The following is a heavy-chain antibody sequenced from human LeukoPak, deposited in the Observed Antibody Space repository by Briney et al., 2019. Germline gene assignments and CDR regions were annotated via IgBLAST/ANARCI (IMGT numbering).Heavy chain of an antibody. J-gene: IGHJ5*02. CDR2: INPSGGST. CDR3: ARDNSVEDTAWWFDP. CDR1: GYTFTSYY. Sequence: ASVKVSCKASGYTFTSYYMHWVRQAPGQGLEWMGIINPSGGSTSYAQKFQGRVTMTRDMSTSTDYMELSSLRSEDTAVYYCARDNSVEDTAWWFDPWGRGTLVTVSS. D-gene: IGHD4-23*01. V-gene: IGHV1-46*01.